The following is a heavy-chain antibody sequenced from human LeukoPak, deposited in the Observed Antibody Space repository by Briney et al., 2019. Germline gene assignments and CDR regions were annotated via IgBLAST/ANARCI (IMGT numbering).Heavy chain of an antibody. V-gene: IGHV3-30*18. CDR3: AKDPCSSTSCSRFDY. CDR2: ISYDGSNK. Sequence: GRSLRVSCSLSAGFTFSSYGMHWVRQAPGKGVEWVTVISYDGSNKYYADSVKGRFTISRDNSKNTLYLQVNSLRAEDTAVYYCAKDPCSSTSCSRFDYWGQGTLATVSS. D-gene: IGHD2-2*01. CDR1: AGFTFSSYG. J-gene: IGHJ4*02.